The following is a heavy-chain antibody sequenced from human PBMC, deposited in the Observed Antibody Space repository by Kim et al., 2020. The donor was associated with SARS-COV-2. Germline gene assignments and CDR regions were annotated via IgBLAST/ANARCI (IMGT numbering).Heavy chain of an antibody. Sequence: SETLSLTCRVSGDSVTNSNYYWSWIRQPPGKGLQWIANVYHTGDTYYNPSLRSRVLISIDTSKNQFSLTLTFVTAADTALYFCASPPIPRDFDFWGPGTL. CDR2: VYHTGDT. V-gene: IGHV4-39*07. CDR1: GDSVTNSNYY. J-gene: IGHJ4*02. CDR3: ASPPIPRDFDF.